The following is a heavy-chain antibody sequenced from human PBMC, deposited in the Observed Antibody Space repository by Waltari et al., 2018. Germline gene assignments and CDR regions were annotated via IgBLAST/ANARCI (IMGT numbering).Heavy chain of an antibody. J-gene: IGHJ3*02. CDR1: GGTFSSYA. D-gene: IGHD5-18*01. V-gene: IGHV1-69*05. CDR2: SIPIFGKA. Sequence: QVQLVQSGAEVKKPGSSVKVSCKASGGTFSSYAISWVRQAPGQGLEWMGGSIPIFGKANYEQKFQGRVTITTDESTSTAYMELSSLRSEDTAVYYCARDLPPGYSYGRTFDAFDIWGQGTMVTVSS. CDR3: ARDLPPGYSYGRTFDAFDI.